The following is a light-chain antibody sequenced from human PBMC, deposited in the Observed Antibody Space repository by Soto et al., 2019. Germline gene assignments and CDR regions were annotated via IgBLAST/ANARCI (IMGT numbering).Light chain of an antibody. CDR2: GNT. CDR1: SSNIGAGYD. J-gene: IGLJ1*01. CDR3: QSYDSSLSTFYV. Sequence: QAVVTQPPSVSGAPGQRVTISCTGSSSNIGAGYDVHWYQQLPGTAPKFFMSGNTNRPSGVPERFSVSKSGTSASLAIAGLQAEDEADYYCQSYDSSLSTFYVFGTGTKLTVL. V-gene: IGLV1-40*01.